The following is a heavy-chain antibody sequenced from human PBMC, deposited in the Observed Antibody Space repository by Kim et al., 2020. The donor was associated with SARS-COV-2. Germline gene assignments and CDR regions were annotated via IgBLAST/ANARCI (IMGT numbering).Heavy chain of an antibody. CDR2: IDPSDSYT. V-gene: IGHV5-10-1*01. J-gene: IGHJ6*02. D-gene: IGHD1-20*01. CDR3: ARRATITGPVYYYGMDV. CDR1: GYSFTSYW. Sequence: GESLKISCKGSGYSFTSYWISWVRQMPGKGLEWMGRIDPSDSYTNYSPSFQGHVTISADKSISTAYLQWSSLKASDTAMYYCARRATITGPVYYYGMDVLGQGTTVTVSS.